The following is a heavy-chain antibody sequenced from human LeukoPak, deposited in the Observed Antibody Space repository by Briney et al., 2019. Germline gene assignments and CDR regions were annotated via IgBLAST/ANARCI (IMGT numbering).Heavy chain of an antibody. J-gene: IGHJ4*02. Sequence: SETLSLTCAVYGGSLSGYCWSWIRQPPGKGLEWIGEINHSGSTNYNPSLKSRVTISVDTSKNQFSLKLSSVTAADTAVYYCARGRGSLLWFGTKPYFDYWGQGTLVTVSS. CDR2: INHSGST. CDR1: GGSLSGYC. V-gene: IGHV4-34*01. CDR3: ARGRGSLLWFGTKPYFDY. D-gene: IGHD3-10*01.